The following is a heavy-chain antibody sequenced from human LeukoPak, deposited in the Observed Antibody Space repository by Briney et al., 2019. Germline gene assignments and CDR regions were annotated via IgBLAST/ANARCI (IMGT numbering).Heavy chain of an antibody. CDR2: TRNKANSYTT. D-gene: IGHD5-24*01. Sequence: PGGSLRLSCAASGFTFSDHYMDWVRQAPGKGLEWVGRTRNKANSYTTEYAASVKGRFTISRDDSKNSLYLQMNSLKTEDTAVYYYPRAGPDGYNAWGQATQLSVPS. J-gene: IGHJ5*02. CDR3: PRAGPDGYNA. V-gene: IGHV3-72*01. CDR1: GFTFSDHY.